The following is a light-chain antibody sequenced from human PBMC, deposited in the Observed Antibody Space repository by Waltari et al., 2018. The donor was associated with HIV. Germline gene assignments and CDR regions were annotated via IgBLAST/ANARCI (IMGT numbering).Light chain of an antibody. CDR2: DVS. J-gene: IGLJ2*01. CDR1: TSDVGGTNY. V-gene: IGLV2-14*01. CDR3: SSYTRSSTL. Sequence: QSALTQPASVSGSPGQSITISCTGTTSDVGGTNYVSWYQKHPGKAPKPLIYDVSNRPSGVSNRFSGSKSGNTASLTISGLQAEDEADYYCSSYTRSSTLFGGGTKLTVL.